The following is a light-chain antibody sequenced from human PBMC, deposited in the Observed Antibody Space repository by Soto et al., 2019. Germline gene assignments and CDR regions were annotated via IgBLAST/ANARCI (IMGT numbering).Light chain of an antibody. CDR3: CSYGGSYAYV. J-gene: IGLJ1*01. CDR2: DVS. V-gene: IGLV2-11*01. Sequence: QSALTQPRSVSGSPGQSVTISCTGTSSDVGGYNYVSWYQQHPGKAPKLMIYDVSKRPSGVPDRFSGSKSGNTASLTISGLQAEDDDDYYCCSYGGSYAYVFGAGTKVTVL. CDR1: SSDVGGYNY.